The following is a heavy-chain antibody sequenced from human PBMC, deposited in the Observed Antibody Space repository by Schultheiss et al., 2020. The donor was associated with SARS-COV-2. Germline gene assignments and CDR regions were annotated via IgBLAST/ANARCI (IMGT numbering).Heavy chain of an antibody. CDR1: GFTFSSYA. Sequence: GGSLRLSCAASGFTFSSYAMSWVRQAPGKGLEWVSAISGSGGSTYYADSVKGRFTISRDNAKNSLYLQMNSLRAEDTALYYCAKDAGEQQLQAFQHWGQGTLVTVSS. CDR3: AKDAGEQQLQAFQH. D-gene: IGHD6-13*01. J-gene: IGHJ1*01. V-gene: IGHV3-23*01. CDR2: ISGSGGST.